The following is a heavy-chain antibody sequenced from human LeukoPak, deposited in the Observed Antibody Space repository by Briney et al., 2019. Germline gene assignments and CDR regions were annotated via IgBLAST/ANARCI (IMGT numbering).Heavy chain of an antibody. D-gene: IGHD6-13*01. CDR1: GFTFSSYS. Sequence: GGSLRLSCAASGFTFSSYSMNWVRQAPGKELEWVSYISSSSSTIYYADSVKGRFTISRDNAKNSLYLQMNSLRAEDTAVYYCARDYSSLDYWGQGTLITVSS. CDR2: ISSSSSTI. CDR3: ARDYSSLDY. J-gene: IGHJ4*02. V-gene: IGHV3-48*01.